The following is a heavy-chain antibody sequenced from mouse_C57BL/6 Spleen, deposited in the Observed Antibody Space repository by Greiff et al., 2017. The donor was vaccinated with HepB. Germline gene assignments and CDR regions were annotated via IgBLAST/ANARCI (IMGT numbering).Heavy chain of an antibody. Sequence: EVKLQESGGGLVKPGGSLKLSCAASGFTFSDYGMHWVRQAPEKGLEWVAYISSGSSTIYYADTVTGRFTISRDNAKNTLFLQMTSLRSEDTAMYYCARPLFYDGYDVGAIDYWGQGTSVTVSS. J-gene: IGHJ4*01. D-gene: IGHD2-3*01. CDR3: ARPLFYDGYDVGAIDY. CDR1: GFTFSDYG. V-gene: IGHV5-17*01. CDR2: ISSGSSTI.